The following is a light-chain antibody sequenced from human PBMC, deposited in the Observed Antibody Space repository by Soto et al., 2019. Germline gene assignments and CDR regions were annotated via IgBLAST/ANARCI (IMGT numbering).Light chain of an antibody. CDR3: QQSFTTPLT. CDR1: QTISSY. Sequence: DMQITHSPSSLSASVGDRVAITCRSSQTISSYLNWYQQKPGKAPKLLIFAASSLQTGVPSRFSGSGSGADFTLTISSLQPEDFATYFCQQSFTTPLTLGGGTKVDIK. J-gene: IGKJ4*01. V-gene: IGKV1-39*01. CDR2: AAS.